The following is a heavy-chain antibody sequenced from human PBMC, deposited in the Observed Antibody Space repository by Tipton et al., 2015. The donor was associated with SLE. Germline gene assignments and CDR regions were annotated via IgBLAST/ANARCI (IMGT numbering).Heavy chain of an antibody. CDR3: ARGLAVAAPAFDI. Sequence: TLSLTCAVYGGSFSGYYWSWIRQPPGKGLEWIGEINHSGSTISVDTSKNQFSLKLSSVTAADTAVYYCARGLAVAAPAFDIWGQGTMVTVSS. V-gene: IGHV4-34*01. CDR2: INHSG. D-gene: IGHD6-19*01. J-gene: IGHJ3*02. CDR1: GGSFSGYY.